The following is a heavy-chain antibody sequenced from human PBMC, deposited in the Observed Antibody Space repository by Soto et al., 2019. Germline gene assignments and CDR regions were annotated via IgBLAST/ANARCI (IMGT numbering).Heavy chain of an antibody. Sequence: DLEESGGGLVKPGGSLRLSCTASGFIFSDYYMSWIRQAPGKGLEWVSDISNSGRNTHHADSVEGRFTISRDNAKDSLYLQMNSLRPEDSAIYYCARDHGGGGLTLEYWGQGTLVTVSS. D-gene: IGHD3-16*01. CDR3: ARDHGGGGLTLEY. CDR2: ISNSGRNT. CDR1: GFIFSDYY. J-gene: IGHJ4*02. V-gene: IGHV3-11*01.